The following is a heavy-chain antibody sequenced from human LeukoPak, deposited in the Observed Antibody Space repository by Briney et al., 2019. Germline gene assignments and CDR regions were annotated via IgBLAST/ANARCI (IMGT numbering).Heavy chain of an antibody. J-gene: IGHJ4*02. CDR3: ARRYCSSTSCLLDY. CDR2: ISSTSGSTI. CDR1: GFTFSSYE. V-gene: IGHV3-48*03. D-gene: IGHD2-2*01. Sequence: GGSLRLSCAASGFTFSSYEMNWVRQAPGKGLEWVSYISSTSGSTIYYADSVKGRFTISRDNAKNSLYLQMNSLRAEDTAVYYCARRYCSSTSCLLDYWGQGTLVTVSS.